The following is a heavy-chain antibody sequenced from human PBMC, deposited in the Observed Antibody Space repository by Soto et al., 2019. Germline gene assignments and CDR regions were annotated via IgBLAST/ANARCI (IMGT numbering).Heavy chain of an antibody. CDR1: GFTFSSYA. D-gene: IGHD1-20*01. V-gene: IGHV3-30-3*01. CDR2: ISYDGSNK. J-gene: IGHJ6*02. Sequence: PGGSLRLSCAASGFTFSSYAMHWVRQAPGKGLEWVAVISYDGSNKYYADSVKGRFTISRDNSKNTLYLQMNSLRAEDTAVYYSARGSGITGTPYRYYYYGMDVWGQGTTVTVS. CDR3: ARGSGITGTPYRYYYYGMDV.